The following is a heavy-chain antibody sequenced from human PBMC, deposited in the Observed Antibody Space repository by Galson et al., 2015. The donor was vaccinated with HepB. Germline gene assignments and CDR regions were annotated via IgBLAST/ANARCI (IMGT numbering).Heavy chain of an antibody. CDR2: ISYDGSNK. CDR3: AKVNQGDSSGYYHLLTDDY. V-gene: IGHV3-30-3*01. D-gene: IGHD3-22*01. J-gene: IGHJ4*02. CDR1: GFTFSSYA. Sequence: SLRLSCAASGFTFSSYAMHWVRQAPGKGLEWVAVISYDGSNKYYADSVKGRFTISRDNSKNTLYLQMNSLRAEDTAVYYCAKVNQGDSSGYYHLLTDDYWGQGTLVTVSS.